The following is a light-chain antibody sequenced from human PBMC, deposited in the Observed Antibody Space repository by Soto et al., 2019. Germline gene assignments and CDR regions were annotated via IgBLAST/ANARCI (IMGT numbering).Light chain of an antibody. V-gene: IGKV1-27*01. CDR3: QKYNSAPWT. CDR2: SAS. Sequence: DIQMTQSPSSLSASVGDRVTISCRASQGISNYLAWYQQKAVTAPQLLIYSASTLQSGVPSRFSGSGSGTDFTLTISSLQPEDVATYYCQKYNSAPWTFGQGTKVEIK. J-gene: IGKJ1*01. CDR1: QGISNY.